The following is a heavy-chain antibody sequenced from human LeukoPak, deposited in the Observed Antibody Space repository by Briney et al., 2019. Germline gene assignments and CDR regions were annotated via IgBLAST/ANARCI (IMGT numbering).Heavy chain of an antibody. CDR3: AGMLRGRFLGIDY. Sequence: PGGSLRLSCAASGFTFSSYWMSWVRQAPGKGLEWVANIKQDGSEKYYVDSVKGRFTISRDNAKNSLYLQMNSLRAEDTAVYYCAGMLRGRFLGIDYWGQGTLVTVSS. CDR1: GFTFSSYW. D-gene: IGHD3-3*01. V-gene: IGHV3-7*01. J-gene: IGHJ4*02. CDR2: IKQDGSEK.